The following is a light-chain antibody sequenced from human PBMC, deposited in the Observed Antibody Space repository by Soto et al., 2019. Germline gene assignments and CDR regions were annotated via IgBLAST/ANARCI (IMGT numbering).Light chain of an antibody. CDR2: AAS. Sequence: DIQMTQSPSSLSASVGDGVTITCRASQSISSSLNWYQQRPEKAPNLLIYAASSLQSGVPSRFSGSGSGTDFTLTISSLQPEEFATYYCQQSFSTLGRTFGQGTKVEIK. V-gene: IGKV1-39*01. J-gene: IGKJ1*01. CDR3: QQSFSTLGRT. CDR1: QSISSS.